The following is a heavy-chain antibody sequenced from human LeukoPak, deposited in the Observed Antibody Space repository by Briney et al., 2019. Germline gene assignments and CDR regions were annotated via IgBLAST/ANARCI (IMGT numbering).Heavy chain of an antibody. D-gene: IGHD3-10*01. Sequence: ASVTVSCTASGYTFTSYGISWVRQAPGQGLEWMGWISPYDGNTNYAQKLQGRATMTTDTSTSTAYMELRSLRSDDTAVYYCSRHYYGSGTYYHFDYWGQGTLVTVSS. J-gene: IGHJ4*02. CDR2: ISPYDGNT. V-gene: IGHV1-18*01. CDR3: SRHYYGSGTYYHFDY. CDR1: GYTFTSYG.